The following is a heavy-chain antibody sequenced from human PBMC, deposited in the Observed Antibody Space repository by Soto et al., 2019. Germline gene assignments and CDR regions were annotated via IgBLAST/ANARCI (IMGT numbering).Heavy chain of an antibody. CDR1: GDTFTSHW. CDR2: IYPADSDT. Sequence: GESLKISCKGSGDTFTSHWIAWVRQMPGKGLELMGLIYPADSDTRYSPSFEGQVTISVDKSISTAYLQWSSLKASDTAMYYCVRHHAKELGTIRGAFDIWGQGTMVTVSS. D-gene: IGHD3-10*01. J-gene: IGHJ3*02. V-gene: IGHV5-51*01. CDR3: VRHHAKELGTIRGAFDI.